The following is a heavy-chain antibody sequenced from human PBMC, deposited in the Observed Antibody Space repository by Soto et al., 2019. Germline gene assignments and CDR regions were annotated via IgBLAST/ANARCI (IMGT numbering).Heavy chain of an antibody. CDR1: GYTFTSYQ. CDR2: INPSGGRI. Sequence: QMQLVQSGAEVKKPGASVKVSCKASGYTFTSYQLHWVRQAPGQGLAWMGIINPSGGRITYALRFQGRVVMPRDTSTDTVYMELRSLRSEDTAVYYCARAGPPTTTGVGPSYAMDVWGQGTTVTVS. J-gene: IGHJ6*02. D-gene: IGHD1-1*01. V-gene: IGHV1-46*01. CDR3: ARAGPPTTTGVGPSYAMDV.